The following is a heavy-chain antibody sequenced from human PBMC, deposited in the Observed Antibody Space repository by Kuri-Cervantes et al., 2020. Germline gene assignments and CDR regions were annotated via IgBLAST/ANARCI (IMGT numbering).Heavy chain of an antibody. J-gene: IGHJ4*02. D-gene: IGHD6-13*01. CDR2: ITDSGDRT. CDR1: GFTFSSYA. V-gene: IGHV3-23*01. Sequence: GGSLRLSCAASGFTFSSYAMSWVRQAPGKELEWVSAITDSGDRTFHADSVRGRFTISRDNSRNTLYLQMNSLRAEDTAVYFCARTIADSGAYWGQGTLVTVSS. CDR3: ARTIADSGAY.